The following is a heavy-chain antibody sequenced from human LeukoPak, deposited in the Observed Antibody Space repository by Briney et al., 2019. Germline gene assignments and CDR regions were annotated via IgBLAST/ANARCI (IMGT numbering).Heavy chain of an antibody. V-gene: IGHV4-4*07. J-gene: IGHJ6*03. CDR2: IYTSGST. D-gene: IGHD6-13*01. CDR3: ARGEQLVSDYYYYMDV. CDR1: GGSISSYY. Sequence: SETLSLTCTVSGGSISSYYWSWIRQPAGKGLEWIGRIYTSGSTNYNPSLKSRVTMSVDTSKNQFSLKLSSVTAADTAVYYCARGEQLVSDYYYYMDVWGKGTTVTVSS.